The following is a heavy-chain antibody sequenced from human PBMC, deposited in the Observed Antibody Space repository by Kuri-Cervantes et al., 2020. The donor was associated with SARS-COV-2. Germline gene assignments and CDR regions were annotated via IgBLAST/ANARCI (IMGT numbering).Heavy chain of an antibody. D-gene: IGHD7-27*01. CDR2: IKSKTDGGTT. J-gene: IGHJ3*02. Sequence: GGSLRLSCAASGFTFSSYWMSWVRQAPGKGLEWVGRIKSKTDGGTTDYAAPVKGRFTISRDDSKTTLYLQMNSLKTEDTAVYYCTTDQILGMQAFDIWGQGTMVTVSS. V-gene: IGHV3-15*01. CDR3: TTDQILGMQAFDI. CDR1: GFTFSSYW.